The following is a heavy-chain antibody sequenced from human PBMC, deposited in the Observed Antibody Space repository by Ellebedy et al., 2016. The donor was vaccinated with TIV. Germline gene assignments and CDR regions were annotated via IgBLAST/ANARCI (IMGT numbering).Heavy chain of an antibody. CDR1: RGTFSSYA. D-gene: IGHD6-6*01. J-gene: IGHJ6*02. Sequence: AASVNVSCKASRGTFSSYAISWVRQAPGQGLEWMGRIIPILGIANYAQKFQGRVTITADKSTSTAYMELSSLRSEDTAVYYCARVIKVVRYQYYYYGMDVWGQGTTVTVSS. CDR3: ARVIKVVRYQYYYYGMDV. V-gene: IGHV1-69*04. CDR2: IIPILGIA.